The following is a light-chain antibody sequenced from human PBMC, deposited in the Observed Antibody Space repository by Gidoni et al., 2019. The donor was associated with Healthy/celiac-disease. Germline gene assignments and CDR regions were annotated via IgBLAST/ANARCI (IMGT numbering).Light chain of an antibody. CDR3: HQYGTSPAT. V-gene: IGKV3-20*01. CDR1: ESVSNY. Sequence: EIVLTQSPGTLSLSPGERATLSCRASESVSNYLAWYQHKAGQAPRLLIHGAFSRANGIADRFSGSGSGTEFTLTISRLEPEDFAVYHCHQYGTSPATFGQGTKVEIK. J-gene: IGKJ1*01. CDR2: GAF.